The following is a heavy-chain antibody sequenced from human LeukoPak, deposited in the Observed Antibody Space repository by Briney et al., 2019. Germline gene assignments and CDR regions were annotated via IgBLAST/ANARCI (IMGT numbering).Heavy chain of an antibody. V-gene: IGHV3-9*01. D-gene: IGHD6-19*01. CDR1: GFTFDDYA. CDR3: AKDRASPYGSGWYRGYGMDV. Sequence: GGSLRLSCAASGFTFDDYAMHWVRQAPGKALEWVSGIGWNSGSIGYADSVKGRFTISRDNAKNSLYLQMNSLRAEDTALYYCAKDRASPYGSGWYRGYGMDVWGQGTTVTVSS. CDR2: IGWNSGSI. J-gene: IGHJ6*02.